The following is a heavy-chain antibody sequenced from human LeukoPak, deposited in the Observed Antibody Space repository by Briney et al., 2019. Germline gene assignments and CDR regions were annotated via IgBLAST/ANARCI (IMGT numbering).Heavy chain of an antibody. CDR2: INHSAST. Sequence: PSETLSLTCAAYGGSFSGCYWNWIRQPPGKGLEWIGEINHSASTKYNPSLTSRVTISVDTSKNQFSLKLTSVTAADTAVYYCARVGYSGGWYADYWGQGTLVTVSS. V-gene: IGHV4-34*01. CDR3: ARVGYSGGWYADY. J-gene: IGHJ4*02. CDR1: GGSFSGCY. D-gene: IGHD6-19*01.